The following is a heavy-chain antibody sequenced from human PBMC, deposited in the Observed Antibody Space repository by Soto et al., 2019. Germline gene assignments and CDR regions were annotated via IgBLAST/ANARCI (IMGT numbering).Heavy chain of an antibody. Sequence: PGGSLSLSCAASGFTFSDYYMSWIRQAPGKGLEWVSYISSSSSYTNYADSVKGRFTISRDNAKNSLYLQMNSLRAEDTAVYYCARDSGSYALDYWGQGTLVTVSS. D-gene: IGHD1-26*01. CDR2: ISSSSSYT. J-gene: IGHJ4*02. V-gene: IGHV3-11*06. CDR1: GFTFSDYY. CDR3: ARDSGSYALDY.